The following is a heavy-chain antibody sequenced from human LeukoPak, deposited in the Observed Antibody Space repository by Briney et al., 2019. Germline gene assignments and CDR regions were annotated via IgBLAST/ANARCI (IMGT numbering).Heavy chain of an antibody. V-gene: IGHV4-39*01. J-gene: IGHJ4*02. D-gene: IGHD3-22*01. CDR3: ARRVTGSGYRDY. Sequence: SETLSLTCAVSSGSISSSSYYWGWIRQPPGKGLEWIGSIYYSGSTYYNPSLKSRVTLSVDTSKNQFSLKLRSVTAADTAVYYCARRVTGSGYRDYWGQGTLVTVSS. CDR1: SGSISSSSYY. CDR2: IYYSGST.